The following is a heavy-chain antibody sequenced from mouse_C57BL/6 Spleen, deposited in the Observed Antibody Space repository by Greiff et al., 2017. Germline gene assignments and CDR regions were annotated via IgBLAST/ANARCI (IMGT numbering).Heavy chain of an antibody. CDR1: GYTFTSYW. CDR2: IDPSDSYT. CDR3: AKNETSGFAY. V-gene: IGHV1-50*01. Sequence: QVKLQQPGAELVKPGASVKLSCKASGYTFTSYWMQWVKQRPGQGLEWIGEIDPSDSYTNYNQKFKGKATLTVDTSSSTAYMQLSSLTSEDSAVYDCAKNETSGFAYWGQGTLVTVSA. J-gene: IGHJ3*01.